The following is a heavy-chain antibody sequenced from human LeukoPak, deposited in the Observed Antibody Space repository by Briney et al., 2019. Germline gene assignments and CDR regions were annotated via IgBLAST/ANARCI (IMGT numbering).Heavy chain of an antibody. CDR1: GFTFSDYI. V-gene: IGHV3-72*01. CDR2: IRRGTNSYTT. Sequence: GGPLRLSCRASGFTFSDYILEGVREAPGEGLEWGGRIRRGTNSYTTEYAASVKGRFIISRDDSKNSVYLHMNSLKTEDTAVYHCTRDGGEGGNSAFDIWGQGTMVTVSS. J-gene: IGHJ3*02. CDR3: TRDGGEGGNSAFDI. D-gene: IGHD3-16*01.